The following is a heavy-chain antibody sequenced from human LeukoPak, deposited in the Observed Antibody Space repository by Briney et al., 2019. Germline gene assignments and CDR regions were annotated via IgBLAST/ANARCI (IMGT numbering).Heavy chain of an antibody. Sequence: SETLSLTCTVSGGSISSYYWSWIRQPPGKGLEWNGYIYYSGSTNYNPSLKSRVTISVDTSKNQFSLKLSSVTAADTAVYYCARTGIYSGYARGAFDIWGQGTMVTVSS. D-gene: IGHD5-12*01. CDR3: ARTGIYSGYARGAFDI. CDR1: GGSISSYY. V-gene: IGHV4-59*01. J-gene: IGHJ3*02. CDR2: IYYSGST.